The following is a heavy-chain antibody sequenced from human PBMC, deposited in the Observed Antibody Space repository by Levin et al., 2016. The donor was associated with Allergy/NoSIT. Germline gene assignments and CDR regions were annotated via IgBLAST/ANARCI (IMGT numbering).Heavy chain of an antibody. Sequence: WVRQAPGQGLEWMGWMNPNSGNTGYAQKFQGRVTMTRNTSISTAYMELSSLRSEDTAVYYCARGFLGYCSSTSRYNLPDYYGMDVWGQGTTVTVSS. J-gene: IGHJ6*02. D-gene: IGHD2-2*01. V-gene: IGHV1-8*01. CDR2: MNPNSGNT. CDR3: ARGFLGYCSSTSRYNLPDYYGMDV.